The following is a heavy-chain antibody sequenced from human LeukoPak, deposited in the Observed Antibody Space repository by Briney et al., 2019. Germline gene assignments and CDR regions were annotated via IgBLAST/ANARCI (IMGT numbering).Heavy chain of an antibody. CDR2: INPNSGGT. Sequence: ASVKVSCKASGYTFTIYYMHWVRQAPGQGLEWMGWINPNSGGTSYARRFQGGVTMTRDTSISTAYMELSRLTSDDTAVYYCARNPAYCTSTSCYNDYWGQGTLVTVSS. CDR3: ARNPAYCTSTSCYNDY. V-gene: IGHV1-2*02. J-gene: IGHJ4*02. CDR1: GYTFTIYY. D-gene: IGHD2-2*02.